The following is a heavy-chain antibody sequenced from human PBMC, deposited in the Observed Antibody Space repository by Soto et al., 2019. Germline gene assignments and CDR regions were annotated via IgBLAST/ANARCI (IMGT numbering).Heavy chain of an antibody. CDR2: IYSVGST. CDR3: ARDSDSYGHEFDY. CDR1: GFTVSSSY. J-gene: IGHJ4*02. Sequence: GGSLRLSCAASGFTVSSSYMSWVRQAPGKGLEWVSVIYSVGSTYYADSVKGRFTISRDNSKNTLYLQMNSLRADDTAVYYCARDSDSYGHEFDYWGQGTLVTVSS. V-gene: IGHV3-53*01. D-gene: IGHD5-18*01.